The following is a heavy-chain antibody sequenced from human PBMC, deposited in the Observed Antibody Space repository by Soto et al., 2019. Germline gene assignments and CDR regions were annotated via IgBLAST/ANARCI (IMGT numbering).Heavy chain of an antibody. CDR3: XXXXXWEGDY. Sequence: QVQLVESGGGLVKPGGSLRLSCAASGFTFSDYYMSWIRQAPGKGLEWVSYISSSGSTIYYADSVKGRFTISRDNAXXXXXXXXXXXXXXXXXXXXXXXXXXWEGDYWGQGTLVTVSS. CDR2: ISSSGSTI. J-gene: IGHJ4*02. V-gene: IGHV3-11*01. D-gene: IGHD1-26*01. CDR1: GFTFSDYY.